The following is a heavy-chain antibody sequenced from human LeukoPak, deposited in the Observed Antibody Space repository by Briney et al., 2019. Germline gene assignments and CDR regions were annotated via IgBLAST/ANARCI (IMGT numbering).Heavy chain of an antibody. V-gene: IGHV3-21*01. D-gene: IGHD1-7*01. J-gene: IGHJ4*02. Sequence: PGGSLRLSCAASGFTLSSFDMSWVPQAPGEGLEWVSSISSSSDYTYYADSVKGRFTISRDNAKNSLFLQMNSLRAEDTAVYYCARGGGVTGSTIQYWGQGTLVTVSS. CDR2: ISSSSDYT. CDR3: ARGGGVTGSTIQY. CDR1: GFTLSSFD.